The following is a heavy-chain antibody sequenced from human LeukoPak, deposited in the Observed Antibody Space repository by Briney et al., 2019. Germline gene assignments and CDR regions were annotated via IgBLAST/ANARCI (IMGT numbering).Heavy chain of an antibody. D-gene: IGHD1-26*01. CDR2: ISGSGGST. Sequence: GGSLRLSCAASGFTFSSYSMNWVRQAPGKGLEWVSAISGSGGSTYYADSVKGRFTISRDNSKNTLYLQMNSLRAEDTAVYYCAKSLVVGATLFDYWGQGTLVTVSS. CDR1: GFTFSSYS. CDR3: AKSLVVGATLFDY. V-gene: IGHV3-23*01. J-gene: IGHJ4*02.